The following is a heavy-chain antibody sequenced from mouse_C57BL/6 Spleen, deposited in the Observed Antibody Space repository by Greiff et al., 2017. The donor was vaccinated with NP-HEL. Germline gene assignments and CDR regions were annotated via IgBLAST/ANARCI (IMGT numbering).Heavy chain of an antibody. D-gene: IGHD2-4*01. Sequence: VQLQQSGAELARPGASVKLSCKASGYTFTSYGISWVKQRTGQGLEWIGEIYPRSGNTYYNEKFKGKATLTADKSSSTAYMELRSLTSEDSAVYFCAIEWYYDYDGTFAYWGQGTLVTVSA. J-gene: IGHJ3*01. CDR2: IYPRSGNT. V-gene: IGHV1-81*01. CDR1: GYTFTSYG. CDR3: AIEWYYDYDGTFAY.